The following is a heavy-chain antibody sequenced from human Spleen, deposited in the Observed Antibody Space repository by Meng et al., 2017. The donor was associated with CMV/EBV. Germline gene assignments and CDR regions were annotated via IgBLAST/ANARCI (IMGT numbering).Heavy chain of an antibody. J-gene: IGHJ4*02. CDR1: GYTFTNYD. Sequence: ASVKVSCKASGYTFTNYDIIWVRQATGQGLEWMGWMNPNSDNTGYAQKFQGRVTITRNTSINTAYMELSSLRSEDTAVYYCARVGYSSSSLDYWGQGIPVTAPQ. CDR2: MNPNSDNT. CDR3: ARVGYSSSSLDY. D-gene: IGHD6-6*01. V-gene: IGHV1-8*03.